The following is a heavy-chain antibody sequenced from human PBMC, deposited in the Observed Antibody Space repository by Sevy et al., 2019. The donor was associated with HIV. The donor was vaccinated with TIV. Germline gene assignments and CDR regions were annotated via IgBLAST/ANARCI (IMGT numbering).Heavy chain of an antibody. CDR2: IKGKIYDGTI. V-gene: IGHV3-15*01. J-gene: IGHJ4*02. D-gene: IGHD6-13*01. Sequence: GGSLRLSCAASGFTFSNPWMSWVRQAPGKGLEWVGRIKGKIYDGTIDYAAPVKGRFSISRDDSKNTLYLQMNSLKTEDTAVYYCTTASWSQEDYYSYWGQGTLVTVSS. CDR3: TTASWSQEDYYSY. CDR1: GFTFSNPW.